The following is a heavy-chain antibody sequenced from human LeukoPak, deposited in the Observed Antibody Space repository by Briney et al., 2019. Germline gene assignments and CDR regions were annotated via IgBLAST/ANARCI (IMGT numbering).Heavy chain of an antibody. D-gene: IGHD6-19*01. J-gene: IGHJ4*02. CDR2: INLNSGGT. V-gene: IGHV1-2*02. CDR3: ARAGSSGPDY. Sequence: ASVKVSCKASGNTFTGYYMHWVRQAPGQGLEWMGWINLNSGGTNYAQKFQGRVTMTRDTSISTAYMELSRLRSDDTAVYYCARAGSSGPDYWGQGTLVTVSS. CDR1: GNTFTGYY.